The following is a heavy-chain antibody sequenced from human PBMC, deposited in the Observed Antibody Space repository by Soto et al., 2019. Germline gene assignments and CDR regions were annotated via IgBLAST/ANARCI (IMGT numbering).Heavy chain of an antibody. V-gene: IGHV1-3*01. CDR3: ARGIATGQRDP. Sequence: QVQLMQSGAEVKKPGASVKISCKASGYTFTRYTMNWVRQAPGQRLEWMGWINPDNGNTKSSQKFQDRVIITRDTSAITAYMDLRSLRSEDTAVYYCARGIATGQRDPWGQGTLVTVSS. CDR1: GYTFTRYT. CDR2: INPDNGNT. J-gene: IGHJ5*02. D-gene: IGHD2-15*01.